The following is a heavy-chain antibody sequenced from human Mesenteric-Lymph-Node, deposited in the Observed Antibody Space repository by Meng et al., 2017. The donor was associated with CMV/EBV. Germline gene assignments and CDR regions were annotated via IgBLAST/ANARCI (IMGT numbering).Heavy chain of an antibody. Sequence: SETLSLTCTVSDYSISSGHYWGWIRQPPGKGLEWIVSIDYSGSTNYNPSLKSRVTISVDTSNNQFSLKLSSVTAADTAVYYCASRRYSSSWQYVYWGQGTLVTVSS. V-gene: IGHV4-38-2*02. D-gene: IGHD6-13*01. J-gene: IGHJ4*02. CDR2: IDYSGST. CDR1: DYSISSGHY. CDR3: ASRRYSSSWQYVY.